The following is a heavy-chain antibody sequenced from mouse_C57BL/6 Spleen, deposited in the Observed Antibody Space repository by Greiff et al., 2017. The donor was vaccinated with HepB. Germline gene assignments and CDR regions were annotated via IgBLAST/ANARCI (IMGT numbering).Heavy chain of an antibody. J-gene: IGHJ3*01. V-gene: IGHV5-16*01. CDR1: GFTFSDYY. Sequence: EVKLVESEGGLVQPGSSMKLSCTASGFTFSDYYMAWVRQVPEKGLEWVANINYDGSSTYYLDSLKSRFIISRDNAKNILYLQMSSLKSEDTATYYCARGDGSRGFAYWGQGTLVTVSA. CDR2: INYDGSST. CDR3: ARGDGSRGFAY. D-gene: IGHD1-1*01.